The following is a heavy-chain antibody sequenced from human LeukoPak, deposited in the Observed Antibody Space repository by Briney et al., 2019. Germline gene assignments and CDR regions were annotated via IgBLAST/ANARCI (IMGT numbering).Heavy chain of an antibody. CDR3: AKSRSSGPTHAFDI. V-gene: IGHV3-23*01. CDR1: GFTFSSYA. J-gene: IGHJ3*02. D-gene: IGHD3-10*01. Sequence: QAGGSLRLSCAASGFTFSSYAMSWVRQAPGKGLEWVSAISGSGGSTYYADSVKGRFTISRDNSKNTLYLQMNSPRAEDTAVYYCAKSRSSGPTHAFDIWGQGTMVTVSS. CDR2: ISGSGGST.